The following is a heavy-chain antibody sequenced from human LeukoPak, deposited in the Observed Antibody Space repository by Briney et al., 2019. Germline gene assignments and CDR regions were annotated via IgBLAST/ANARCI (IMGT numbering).Heavy chain of an antibody. J-gene: IGHJ4*02. D-gene: IGHD2-15*01. CDR1: GYTFISYG. V-gene: IGHV1-18*01. Sequence: ASVKVSCKASGYTFISYGISWVRQAPGQGLEWMGWICGYNGNTNYAQKVQGRVTMTTDTSTTTAYMELRSLRSDDTAVYYCARGYCSGGGCYRMGYYFDYWGQGTLVTVSS. CDR3: ARGYCSGGGCYRMGYYFDY. CDR2: ICGYNGNT.